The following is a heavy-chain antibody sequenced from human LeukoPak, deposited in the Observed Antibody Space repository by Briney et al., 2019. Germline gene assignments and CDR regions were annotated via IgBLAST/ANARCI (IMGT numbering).Heavy chain of an antibody. V-gene: IGHV5-51*01. CDR1: GYSFTSYW. J-gene: IGHJ3*02. CDR3: ARQGIAVAGRHDAFDI. D-gene: IGHD6-19*01. CDR2: IYPGDSDT. Sequence: GESLKISCKGSGYSFTSYWIGWVRQMPGKGLEWMGIIYPGDSDTRYSPSFQGQVTISADKSISTAYLQWSSLKASDTAMYYCARQGIAVAGRHDAFDIWGQGTMVTVSS.